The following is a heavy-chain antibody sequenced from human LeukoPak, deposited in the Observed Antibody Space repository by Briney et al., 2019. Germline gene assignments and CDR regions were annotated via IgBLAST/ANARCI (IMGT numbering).Heavy chain of an antibody. CDR2: ISYDGSNK. Sequence: GGSLRLSCAASGFTFSSYAMHRVRQAPGKGLEWVALISYDGSNKYYADSVKGRFTISRDNSKNTLYLQMNSLKTEDTAVYYCTTFRFGEYTAMVGDWYFDLWGRGTLVTVSS. CDR1: GFTFSSYA. V-gene: IGHV3-30*04. CDR3: TTFRFGEYTAMVGDWYFDL. D-gene: IGHD5-18*01. J-gene: IGHJ2*01.